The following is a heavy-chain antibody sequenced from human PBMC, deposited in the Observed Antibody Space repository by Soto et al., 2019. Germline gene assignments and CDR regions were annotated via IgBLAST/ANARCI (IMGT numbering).Heavy chain of an antibody. J-gene: IGHJ4*02. CDR2: INHSGST. V-gene: IGHV4-34*01. CDR3: AREGCSGGSCYFHY. CDR1: GGSFSGYY. D-gene: IGHD2-15*01. Sequence: QVQLQQWGAGLLKPSETLSLTCAVYGGSFSGYYWSWIRQPPGKGLEWIGEINHSGSTNYNPSLKSRVTISVDTSKHQFSLKLSSVTAADTAVYYCAREGCSGGSCYFHYWGQGTLVTVSS.